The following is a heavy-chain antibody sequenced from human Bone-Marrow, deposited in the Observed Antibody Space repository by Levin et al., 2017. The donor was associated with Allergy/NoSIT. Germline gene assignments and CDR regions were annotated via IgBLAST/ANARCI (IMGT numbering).Heavy chain of an antibody. V-gene: IGHV4-59*01. CDR3: ASLRPGNYYYYGFDV. CDR1: GGSLSSYS. CDR2: IYNSGTT. D-gene: IGHD4-17*01. J-gene: IGHJ6*02. Sequence: SETLSLTCTVSGGSLSSYSWSWIRQLPGRGLEWVGYIYNSGTTNYNSAPMSRLTMSLDTSNNQFSLKLRSVTTADTAISCCASLRPGNYYYYGFDVWGQGTTVTVSS.